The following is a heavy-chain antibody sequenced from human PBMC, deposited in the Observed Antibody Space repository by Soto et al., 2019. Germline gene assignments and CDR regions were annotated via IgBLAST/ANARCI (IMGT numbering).Heavy chain of an antibody. Sequence: EVQLVESGGGLVEPGGSLRLACAASGFAFTNAWMSWIRQAPGKGLEWVGRVKSKIDGGTTDYGVPVRGRFTISRDDSRESLYLQMDSLKTEDTAVYYCRAFCGGATCDVWGQGTLVSVSS. CDR3: RAFCGGATCDV. CDR1: GFAFTNAW. V-gene: IGHV3-15*01. CDR2: VKSKIDGGTT. D-gene: IGHD2-21*01. J-gene: IGHJ4*02.